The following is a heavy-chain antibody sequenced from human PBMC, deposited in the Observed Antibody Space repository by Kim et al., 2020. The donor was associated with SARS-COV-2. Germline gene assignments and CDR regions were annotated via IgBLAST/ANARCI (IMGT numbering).Heavy chain of an antibody. CDR3: ARDRGYLYYFDY. V-gene: IGHV3-33*01. Sequence: GGSLRLSCTASGFTFSSYGMHWVRQAPGKGLEWVAVIWYDGSNKYYADSVKGRFTISRDNSKNTLYLQMNSLRAEDTALYYCARDRGYLYYFDYWGQGTLVTGSS. D-gene: IGHD3-22*01. J-gene: IGHJ4*02. CDR1: GFTFSSYG. CDR2: IWYDGSNK.